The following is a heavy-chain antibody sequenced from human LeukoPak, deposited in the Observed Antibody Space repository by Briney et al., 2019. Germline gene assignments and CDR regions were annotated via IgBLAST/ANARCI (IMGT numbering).Heavy chain of an antibody. Sequence: GGSLRLSCAASGFTFSSYAMSWVRQAPGKGLEWVSGISGSGGSTYHADSVKGRFIISRDNSKNTLYLQMNSLRAEDTAVYYCTKARAGNFDYWGQGTLVTVSS. CDR3: TKARAGNFDY. CDR1: GFTFSSYA. CDR2: ISGSGGST. J-gene: IGHJ4*02. D-gene: IGHD6-25*01. V-gene: IGHV3-23*01.